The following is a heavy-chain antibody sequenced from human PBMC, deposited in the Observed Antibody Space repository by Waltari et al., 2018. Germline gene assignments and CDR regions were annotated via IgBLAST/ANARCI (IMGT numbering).Heavy chain of an antibody. V-gene: IGHV1-69*06. CDR1: A. D-gene: IGHD6-6*01. CDR2: IIPIFGTA. Sequence: AISWVRQAPGQGLEWMGRIIPIFGTANYAQKFQGRVTITADKSTSTAYMELSSLRSEDTAVYYCARGLYSSSSDGAFDIWGQGTMVTVSS. J-gene: IGHJ3*02. CDR3: ARGLYSSSSDGAFDI.